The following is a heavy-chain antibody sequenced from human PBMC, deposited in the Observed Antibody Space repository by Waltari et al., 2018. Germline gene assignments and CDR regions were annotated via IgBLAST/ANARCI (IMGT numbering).Heavy chain of an antibody. V-gene: IGHV4-34*01. CDR1: GGSFSGYY. D-gene: IGHD5-18*01. CDR2: INHSGST. Sequence: QVQLQQWGAGLLKPSETLSLTCAVYGGSFSGYYWSWIRQPPGKGLEWIGEINHSGSTNHNPSLKSRVTISVDTSKNQFSLKLSSVTAADTAVYYCARGRTGVRRGYSYGHYDYWGQGTLVTVSS. J-gene: IGHJ4*02. CDR3: ARGRTGVRRGYSYGHYDY.